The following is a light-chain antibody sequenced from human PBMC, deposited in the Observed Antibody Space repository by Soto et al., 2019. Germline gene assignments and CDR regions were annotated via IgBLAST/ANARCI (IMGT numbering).Light chain of an antibody. CDR3: QQYNNWPLVT. Sequence: EIVMTQSPATLSVSPGERATLSCRTSQSVGTYLVWYQQKPGQAPRLLIFGASTRATGIPARFSGGGSGSEFTLTISGLQSEDFAVYSCQQYNNWPLVTFGGGTKVEIK. V-gene: IGKV3-15*01. CDR2: GAS. CDR1: QSVGTY. J-gene: IGKJ4*01.